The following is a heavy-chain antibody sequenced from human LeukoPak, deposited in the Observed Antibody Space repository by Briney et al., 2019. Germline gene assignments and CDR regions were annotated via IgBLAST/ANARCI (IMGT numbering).Heavy chain of an antibody. CDR3: ARDRQYCSSTSCSLDAFDI. V-gene: IGHV3-21*01. Sequence: GGSLRLFCAASGFTFSSYSMNWVRQAPGKGLGWVSSISSSSSYIYYADSVKGRFTISRDNAKNSLYLQMNCLRAEDSALYLCARDRQYCSSTSCSLDAFDIWGQGTMVTVSS. CDR1: GFTFSSYS. D-gene: IGHD2-2*01. J-gene: IGHJ3*02. CDR2: ISSSSSYI.